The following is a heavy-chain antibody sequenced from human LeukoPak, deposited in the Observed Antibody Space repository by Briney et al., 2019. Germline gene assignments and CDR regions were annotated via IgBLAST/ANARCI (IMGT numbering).Heavy chain of an antibody. D-gene: IGHD1-1*01. CDR1: GYSFAGNW. CDR3: ARRLEPHGVDY. Sequence: GESLKISCKGSGYSFAGNWIGWVRQMPGKGLEWMGSIYPGDSDTRYSPSFQGQVTISADKSISTAYLQWSSLKASDTAMYYCARRLEPHGVDYWGQGTLVTVSS. CDR2: IYPGDSDT. J-gene: IGHJ4*02. V-gene: IGHV5-51*01.